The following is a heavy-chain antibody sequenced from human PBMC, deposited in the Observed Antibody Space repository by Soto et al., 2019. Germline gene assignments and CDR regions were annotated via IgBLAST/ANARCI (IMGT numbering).Heavy chain of an antibody. CDR2: ISWNSGSI. V-gene: IGHV3-9*01. CDR1: GFTFDDYA. J-gene: IGHJ6*03. CDR3: AKAAAAGTGGTNYYYYMDV. D-gene: IGHD6-13*01. Sequence: GGSLRLSCAASGFTFDDYAMHWVRQAPGKGLEWVSGISWNSGSIGYADSVKGRFTISRDNAKNSLYLQMNSLRAEDTALYYCAKAAAAGTGGTNYYYYMDVWGKGTTVTVSS.